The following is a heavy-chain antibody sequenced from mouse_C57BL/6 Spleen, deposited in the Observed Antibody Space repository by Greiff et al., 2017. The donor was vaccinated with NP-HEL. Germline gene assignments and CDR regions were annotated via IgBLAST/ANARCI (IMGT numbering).Heavy chain of an antibody. J-gene: IGHJ2*01. Sequence: QVHVKQPGAELVMPGASVKLSCKASGYTFTSYWMHWVKQRPGQGLEWIGEIDPSDSYTNYNQKFKGKSTLTVDKSSSTAYMQLSSLTSEDSAVYYCARGSSYDFDYWGQGTTLTVSS. CDR2: IDPSDSYT. CDR1: GYTFTSYW. D-gene: IGHD1-1*01. CDR3: ARGSSYDFDY. V-gene: IGHV1-69*01.